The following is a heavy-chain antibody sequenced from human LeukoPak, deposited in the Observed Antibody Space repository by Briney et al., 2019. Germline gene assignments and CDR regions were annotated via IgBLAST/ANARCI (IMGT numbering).Heavy chain of an antibody. D-gene: IGHD3-3*01. J-gene: IGHJ5*02. CDR2: INHSGST. CDR1: GGSFSGYY. V-gene: IGHV4-34*01. CDR3: AREEGDVSIFGVVINSGWFDP. Sequence: SETLSLTCAVYGGSFSGYYWSWIRQPPGKGLEWIGEINHSGSTNYNPSLKSRVTISVDTSKNQFSLKLSSVTAADTAVYYCAREEGDVSIFGVVINSGWFDPWGQGTLVTVSS.